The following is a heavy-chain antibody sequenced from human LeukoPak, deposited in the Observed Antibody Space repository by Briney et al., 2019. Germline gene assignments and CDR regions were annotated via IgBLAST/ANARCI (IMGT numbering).Heavy chain of an antibody. Sequence: PGGSLRLSCATSGFQFSKHWMHWVRHAPGKGLIWVSRIKNAGSGTIYADSVKGRFSISRDNAKTTLYLQMNSLRAEDTAVYYCAREWVNKGWPLDYWGQGALVTVSS. D-gene: IGHD6-19*01. V-gene: IGHV3-74*01. CDR2: IKNAGSGT. J-gene: IGHJ4*02. CDR1: GFQFSKHW. CDR3: AREWVNKGWPLDY.